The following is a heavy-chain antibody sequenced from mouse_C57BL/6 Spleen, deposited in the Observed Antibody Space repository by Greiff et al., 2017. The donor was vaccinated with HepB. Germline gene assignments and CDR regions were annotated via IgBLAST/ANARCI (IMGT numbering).Heavy chain of an antibody. J-gene: IGHJ4*01. Sequence: QVQLQQPGAELVRPGSSVKLSCKASGYTFTSYWMDWVKQRPGQGLEWIGNIYPSDSETHYNQKFKDKATLTVEKSSSTAYMQLSSLTSEYSAVYYCANYAMDYWGQGTSVTVSS. CDR1: GYTFTSYW. V-gene: IGHV1-61*01. CDR3: ANYAMDY. CDR2: IYPSDSET.